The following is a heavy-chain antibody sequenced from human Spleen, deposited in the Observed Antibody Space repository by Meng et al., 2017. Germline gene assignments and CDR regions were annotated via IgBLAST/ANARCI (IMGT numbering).Heavy chain of an antibody. J-gene: IGHJ5*02. D-gene: IGHD6-13*01. CDR2: IYYSGNT. CDR1: GGSISNTNYY. Sequence: SETLSLTCTVSGGSISNTNYYWSWIRQRPGTGLEWIGYIYYSGNTYYNPSLRSRVTVSVDTSKNQFSLKLSSVTAADTAVYYCARVGSSWYGRFDPWGQGTLVTVSS. CDR3: ARVGSSWYGRFDP. V-gene: IGHV4-31*03.